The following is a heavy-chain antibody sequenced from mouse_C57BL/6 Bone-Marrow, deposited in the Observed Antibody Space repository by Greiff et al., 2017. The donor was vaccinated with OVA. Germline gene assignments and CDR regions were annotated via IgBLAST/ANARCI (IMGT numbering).Heavy chain of an antibody. CDR2: IDPENGDT. V-gene: IGHV14-4*01. J-gene: IGHJ2*01. D-gene: IGHD1-1*01. Sequence: VQLKQSGAELVRPGASVKLSCTASGFNFKDDYMHWVKQRPEQGLEWIGWIDPENGDTEDASKFQGKATITADTSSNTAYLQLSSLTSEDTAVYYCTTWYGSSYLLDYWGQGTTLTVSS. CDR1: GFNFKDDY. CDR3: TTWYGSSYLLDY.